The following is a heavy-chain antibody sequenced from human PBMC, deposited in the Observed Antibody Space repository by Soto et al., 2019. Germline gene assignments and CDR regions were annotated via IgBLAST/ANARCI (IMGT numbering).Heavy chain of an antibody. D-gene: IGHD1-26*01. CDR2: ISAHNGNT. Sequence: QVHLVQSGAEVKKPGASVKVSCKGSGYAFTTSGITWVRQAPGQGLEWMGWISAHNGNTTYAQKLQGRVTVTSDTSTSTAYMELRRLSSDDTAVYYCASGRYGDYWGQGALVTVSS. J-gene: IGHJ4*02. CDR1: GYAFTTSG. V-gene: IGHV1-18*01. CDR3: ASGRYGDY.